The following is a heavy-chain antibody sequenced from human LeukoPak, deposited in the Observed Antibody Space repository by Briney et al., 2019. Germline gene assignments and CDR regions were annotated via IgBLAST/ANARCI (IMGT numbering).Heavy chain of an antibody. D-gene: IGHD5-18*01. J-gene: IGHJ4*02. CDR2: ISYSGST. Sequence: PSETLSLTCTVSGGFISTYYWSWIRQPPGKGLGWIGFISYSGSTYHNPSLKSRVTMSVDTSKNQFSLNLRSVTAADTAVYYCARDRYSYGFWGQGILVTVSS. V-gene: IGHV4-59*01. CDR1: GGFISTYY. CDR3: ARDRYSYGF.